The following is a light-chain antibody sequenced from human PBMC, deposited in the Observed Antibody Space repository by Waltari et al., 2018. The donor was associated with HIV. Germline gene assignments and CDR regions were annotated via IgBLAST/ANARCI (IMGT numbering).Light chain of an antibody. Sequence: QSALTQPASVSGSPGQSITISCTGISSDVGGYNYVPWYQQHPGKAPKLMIYEVSNRPSGVSNRFSGSKSGNTASLTISGLQAEDEADYYCNSYASTGVFGGGTKLTVL. J-gene: IGLJ3*02. V-gene: IGLV2-14*01. CDR1: SSDVGGYNY. CDR3: NSYASTGV. CDR2: EVS.